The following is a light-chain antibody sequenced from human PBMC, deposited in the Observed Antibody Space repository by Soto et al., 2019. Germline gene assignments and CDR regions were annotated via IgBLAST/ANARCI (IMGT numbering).Light chain of an antibody. Sequence: EIVLTQSPGTLSLSPGERANLSCRASQSVSSSYLAWYQQKPGQAPRLLIYGTSSRATAITDRFSGSGSGTDFTLTISRLEPEDFAAYYCQQYGSSSWTFGQRTKVEIK. J-gene: IGKJ1*01. CDR1: QSVSSSY. V-gene: IGKV3-20*01. CDR2: GTS. CDR3: QQYGSSSWT.